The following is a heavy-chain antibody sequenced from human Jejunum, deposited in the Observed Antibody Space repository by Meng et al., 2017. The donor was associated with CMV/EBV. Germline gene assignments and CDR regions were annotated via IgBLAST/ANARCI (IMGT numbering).Heavy chain of an antibody. D-gene: IGHD3-22*01. CDR2: IYHTGST. V-gene: IGHV4-4*02. CDR1: GASITTNW. CDR3: ARALYYDSGPDT. J-gene: IGHJ5*02. Sequence: LTGTVSGASITTNWWSWVRQPPGKGLEWIGEIYHTGSTNYNPSVKSRVTMSVDKSKNHFSLTLSSVTAADTAVYYCARALYYDSGPDTWGQGILVTVSS.